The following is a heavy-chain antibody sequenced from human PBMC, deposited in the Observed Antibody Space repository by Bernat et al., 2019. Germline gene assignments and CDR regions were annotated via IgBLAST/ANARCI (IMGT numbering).Heavy chain of an antibody. V-gene: IGHV1-69*01. CDR1: GGTFSSYA. CDR2: IIPIFGTA. D-gene: IGHD3-22*01. CDR3: ARVGVSSGYYGRKHAFDI. J-gene: IGHJ3*02. Sequence: QVQLVQSGAEVKKPGSSVKVSCKASGGTFSSYAISWVRQAPGQGLEWMGGIIPIFGTANYAQKFQGRVTITADESTSTAYMELSSLRSEDTAVYYCARVGVSSGYYGRKHAFDILGQGTMVTVSS.